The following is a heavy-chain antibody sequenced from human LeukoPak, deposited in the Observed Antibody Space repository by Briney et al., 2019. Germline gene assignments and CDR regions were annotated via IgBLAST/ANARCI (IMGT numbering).Heavy chain of an antibody. D-gene: IGHD4-4*01. J-gene: IGHJ6*02. CDR1: GGSIRSGDYS. Sequence: PSQTLSLTCTVSGGSIRSGDYSWNWLRQHPGTGLEWIGYIYYSGSTYYNPSLTSRVTMSVDTSKNQFSLKLSSVTAADTAIYYCARDHTETSSLNFRNYYYYGMDIWGQGTTVIVSS. V-gene: IGHV4-31*03. CDR2: IYYSGST. CDR3: ARDHTETSSLNFRNYYYYGMDI.